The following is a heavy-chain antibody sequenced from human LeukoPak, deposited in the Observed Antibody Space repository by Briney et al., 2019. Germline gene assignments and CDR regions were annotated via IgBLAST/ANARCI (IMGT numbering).Heavy chain of an antibody. J-gene: IGHJ3*02. CDR2: VYYSGTT. V-gene: IGHV4-59*13. CDR3: ARDNGGYSNTWYDAFDI. D-gene: IGHD6-13*01. CDR1: GGSISTYY. Sequence: SETLSLTCTVSGGSISTYYWTWIRQPPGKGLEWIGNVYYSGTTNYNPSLKSRLTISVDTSKNQFSLKLNSVTAADTAVYFCARDNGGYSNTWYDAFDIWGQGTMVTVSS.